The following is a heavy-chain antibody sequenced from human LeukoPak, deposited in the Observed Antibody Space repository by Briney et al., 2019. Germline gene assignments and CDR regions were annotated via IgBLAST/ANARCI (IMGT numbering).Heavy chain of an antibody. J-gene: IGHJ4*02. Sequence: ASVKVSCKVSGYTLTELSMHWVRQAPGKGLEWMGGFDPEDGETIYAQKFQGRVTMTEDTSTDTAYMELGSLRSEDTAVYYCATTYFYGDSHPFDYWGQGTLVTVSS. D-gene: IGHD4-17*01. CDR1: GYTLTELS. CDR2: FDPEDGET. V-gene: IGHV1-24*01. CDR3: ATTYFYGDSHPFDY.